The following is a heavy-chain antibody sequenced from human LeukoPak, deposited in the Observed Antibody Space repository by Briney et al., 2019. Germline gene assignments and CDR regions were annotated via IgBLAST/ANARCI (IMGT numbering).Heavy chain of an antibody. V-gene: IGHV3-7*01. D-gene: IGHD3-22*01. CDR1: GFTFTTYW. CDR2: IKQDGSDK. Sequence: GGSLRLSCAASGFTFTTYWMTWVRQAPGKGLEWVANIKQDGSDKYYVDSVKGRFTISRYNARKSVYLQMNSLRVEDTAVYYCAKMTYSHDSRGYYYVAFQDWGQGTLVTVSA. CDR3: AKMTYSHDSRGYYYVAFQD. J-gene: IGHJ1*01.